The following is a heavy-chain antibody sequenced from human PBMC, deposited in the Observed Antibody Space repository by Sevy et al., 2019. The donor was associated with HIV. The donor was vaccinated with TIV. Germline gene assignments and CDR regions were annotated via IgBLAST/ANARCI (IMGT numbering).Heavy chain of an antibody. J-gene: IGHJ5*02. Sequence: SETLSLTCTVSGGSISSGDYYWSWIRQPPGKGLEWIGYIYYSGSTYYNPSLKGRVTITVNTSKNQFSLKLSSVTAADTAVYYCARGGSELFNWFDPWGQGTLVTVSS. V-gene: IGHV4-30-4*01. D-gene: IGHD3-10*01. CDR1: GGSISSGDYY. CDR3: ARGGSELFNWFDP. CDR2: IYYSGST.